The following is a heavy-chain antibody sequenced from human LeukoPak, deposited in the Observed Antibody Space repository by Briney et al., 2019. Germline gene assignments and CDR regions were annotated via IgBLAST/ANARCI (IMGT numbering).Heavy chain of an antibody. CDR3: ALWSSGRPED. J-gene: IGHJ4*02. V-gene: IGHV3-30*02. CDR2: IRDGGTNK. Sequence: GGSLRLSCAASGFTFSSYGMHWVRQAPGKGLEWVAFIRDGGTNKYYADSVKGRFTVSRDNSNNTLYLQMNSLRAEDTAVYYCALWSSGRPEDWGQGTLVTVSS. CDR1: GFTFSSYG. D-gene: IGHD3-10*01.